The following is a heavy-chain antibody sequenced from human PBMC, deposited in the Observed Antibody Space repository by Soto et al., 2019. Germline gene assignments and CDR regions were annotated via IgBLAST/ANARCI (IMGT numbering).Heavy chain of an antibody. V-gene: IGHV1-3*01. CDR3: ARVELIWSNHAFDI. D-gene: IGHD3-10*01. J-gene: IGHJ3*02. CDR1: GYKFSSYA. Sequence: ASVKVSCKASGYKFSSYAIHWVRQAPGQRLEWMGWINVGNGNTKYSQKFHDRVTIIRDTSADTAYMEVSSLRSEDTAVYYCARVELIWSNHAFDIWGQGTMVTVSS. CDR2: INVGNGNT.